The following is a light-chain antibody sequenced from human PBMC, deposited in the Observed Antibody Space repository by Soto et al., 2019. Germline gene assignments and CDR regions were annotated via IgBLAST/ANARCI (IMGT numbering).Light chain of an antibody. Sequence: DIQMTQSPSSLSASVGDRVTITCRASQTITTYLNWYKQKPGKAPKLLIYAASSLQSGVPSGFSGSGSGTDFTLTISSLQPEDFATYYCQQSYSAPYSFGQGTKLQIK. CDR1: QTITTY. CDR3: QQSYSAPYS. V-gene: IGKV1-39*01. J-gene: IGKJ2*03. CDR2: AAS.